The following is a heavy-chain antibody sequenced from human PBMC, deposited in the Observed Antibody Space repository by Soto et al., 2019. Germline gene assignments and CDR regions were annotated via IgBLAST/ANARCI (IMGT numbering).Heavy chain of an antibody. CDR3: ARGGSNDWHVAFDI. D-gene: IGHD3-9*01. Sequence: QLQQWGAGLLKPSETLSLTCVVSGGSFSTYYYNWIRKSPGKGLEWIGEINHSGSNNYSPSLKSRVTMTLDTSKNHSAVELTAVTAVDTAVYYCARGGSNDWHVAFDIWGQGTMVTVSS. CDR2: INHSGSN. J-gene: IGHJ3*02. V-gene: IGHV4-34*01. CDR1: GGSFSTYY.